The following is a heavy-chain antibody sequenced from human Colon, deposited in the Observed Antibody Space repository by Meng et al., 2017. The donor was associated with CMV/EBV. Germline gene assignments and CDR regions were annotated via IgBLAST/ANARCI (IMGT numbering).Heavy chain of an antibody. D-gene: IGHD3-3*01. J-gene: IGHJ4*02. CDR3: ANVLEWLSD. Sequence: GESLKISCAASGFTFSSYWMNWVRQAPGKGLEWVAFISYDESNEYYADSVKGRFTISRDNSKNTLYLQMNSLRAEDTAVYFCANVLEWLSDWGQGTLVTVSS. CDR1: GFTFSSYW. V-gene: IGHV3-30*02. CDR2: ISYDESNE.